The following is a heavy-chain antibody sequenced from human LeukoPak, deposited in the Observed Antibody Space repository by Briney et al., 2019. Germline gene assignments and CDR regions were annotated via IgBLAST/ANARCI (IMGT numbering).Heavy chain of an antibody. D-gene: IGHD3-22*01. CDR1: GYTFTSYA. Sequence: GASVKVSCKASGYTFTSYAMNWVRQAPGQGLEWMGWINTNTGNPTYAQGFTGRFVFSSDTSVSTAYLQISSLKAEDTAVYYCARVPHGDDYDSSGYYFTVRTLGTDYWGQGTLVTVSS. CDR3: ARVPHGDDYDSSGYYFTVRTLGTDY. CDR2: INTNTGNP. V-gene: IGHV7-4-1*02. J-gene: IGHJ4*02.